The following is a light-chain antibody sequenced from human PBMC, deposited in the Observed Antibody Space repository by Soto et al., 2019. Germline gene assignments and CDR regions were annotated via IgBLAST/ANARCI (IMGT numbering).Light chain of an antibody. Sequence: QPVLTQPPSASGTPGQRVTISCSGSSSNIGSNYVYWYQQLPGTAPKLLIYKNYQRPSGVPDRFSGSKSGTSASLAISGLRSEDEADYYCAAWDDSLSAVVFGGGTKLTVL. CDR2: KNY. CDR1: SSNIGSNY. V-gene: IGLV1-47*01. J-gene: IGLJ2*01. CDR3: AAWDDSLSAVV.